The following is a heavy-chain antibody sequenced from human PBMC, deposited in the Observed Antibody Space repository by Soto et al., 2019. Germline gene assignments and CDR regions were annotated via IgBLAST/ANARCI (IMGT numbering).Heavy chain of an antibody. Sequence: GGSLRLSCAASGFTFISYSMNWVRQAPGKGLEWVSAISGSGGGTYYADSVKGRFTISRDNSKNTLYLQMNSLRAEDTAVYYCAKDKYYYDTWGQGTLVTVS. CDR1: GFTFISYS. CDR2: ISGSGGGT. V-gene: IGHV3-23*01. D-gene: IGHD3-22*01. CDR3: AKDKYYYDT. J-gene: IGHJ4*02.